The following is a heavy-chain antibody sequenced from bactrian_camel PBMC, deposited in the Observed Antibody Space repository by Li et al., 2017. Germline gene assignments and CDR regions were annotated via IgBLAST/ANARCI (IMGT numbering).Heavy chain of an antibody. CDR1: AFTFATYC. CDR3: AADYRLCGVGMPPPGHMGY. CDR2: ISSDGTT. D-gene: IGHD3*01. V-gene: IGHV3S55*01. J-gene: IGHJ4*01. Sequence: HVQLVESGGGSVQGGGSLRLSCAASAFTFATYCMAWFRQAPGKEREGVAVISSDGTTDYTESAKGRFTVSKDNAKNTMYLLMKSLKFEDTAMYYCAADYRLCGVGMPPPGHMGYWGQGTQVTVS.